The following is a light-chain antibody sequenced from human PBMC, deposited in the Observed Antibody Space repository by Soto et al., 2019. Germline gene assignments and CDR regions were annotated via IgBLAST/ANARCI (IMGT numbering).Light chain of an antibody. CDR3: QQRYSWPRT. Sequence: EIVLTQSPATLSLSPGERGTLSCRASQSISSSLAWYQQKPGQAPRLLIYDASNRATGIPARFSGSGSGTDFTLPISSREPEDFAVDYCQQRYSWPRTFGQGTKVEIK. V-gene: IGKV3-11*01. CDR2: DAS. CDR1: QSISSS. J-gene: IGKJ1*01.